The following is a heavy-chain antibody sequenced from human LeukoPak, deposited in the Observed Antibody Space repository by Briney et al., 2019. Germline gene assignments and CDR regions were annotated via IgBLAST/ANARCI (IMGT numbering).Heavy chain of an antibody. V-gene: IGHV3-7*01. J-gene: IGHJ3*02. CDR2: IKQDGSEK. CDR1: GFTFSSYW. Sequence: SGGSLRLSCAASGFTFSSYWMSWVRQAPGKGLEWVANIKQDGSEKYYVDSVKGRFTISRDNAKNSLYLQMNSLRAEDTAVYYCAKKTIVGATVDAFDIWGQGTMVIVSS. CDR3: AKKTIVGATVDAFDI. D-gene: IGHD1-26*01.